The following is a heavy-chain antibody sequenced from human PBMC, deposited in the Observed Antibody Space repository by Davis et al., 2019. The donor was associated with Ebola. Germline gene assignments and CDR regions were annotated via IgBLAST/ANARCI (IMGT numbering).Heavy chain of an antibody. D-gene: IGHD2-15*01. CDR3: AKARGGYSGFDH. J-gene: IGHJ4*02. CDR1: GFTFGDYA. Sequence: GGSLRLSCAASGFTFGDYAMHWVRQGPGKGLDWLSVIGWDASYAYYTDSVKGRFTVSRHNSKKSLYLQMNSLRPEDTDCYYWAKARGGYSGFDHWGQGTLVTVSS. CDR2: IGWDASYA. V-gene: IGHV3-43D*03.